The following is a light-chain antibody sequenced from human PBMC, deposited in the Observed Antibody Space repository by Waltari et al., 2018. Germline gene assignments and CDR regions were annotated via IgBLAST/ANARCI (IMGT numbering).Light chain of an antibody. CDR2: SAS. Sequence: DIQMTQSPSSLSASVGDVVTIACRASQRIYTYLNWYQQKAGKAPQLLIYSASNLQTGVPARFSGSGSGTDFTLTINSLQPEDFATYYCQQSYDSPLTFGGGTKVEI. CDR1: QRIYTY. V-gene: IGKV1-39*01. CDR3: QQSYDSPLT. J-gene: IGKJ4*01.